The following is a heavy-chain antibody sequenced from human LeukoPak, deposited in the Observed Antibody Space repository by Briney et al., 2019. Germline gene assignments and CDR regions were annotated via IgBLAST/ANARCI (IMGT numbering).Heavy chain of an antibody. CDR1: GYTFTSYD. V-gene: IGHV1-8*01. CDR2: MNPNSGNT. D-gene: IGHD2-2*01. CDR3: ARVRVVPAARVGNWFDP. J-gene: IGHJ5*02. Sequence: ASVKVSCTASGYTFTSYDINWVRQATGQGLEWMGWMNPNSGNTGYAQKFQGRVTMTRNTSISTAYMELSSLRSEDTAVYYCARVRVVPAARVGNWFDPWGQGTLVTVSS.